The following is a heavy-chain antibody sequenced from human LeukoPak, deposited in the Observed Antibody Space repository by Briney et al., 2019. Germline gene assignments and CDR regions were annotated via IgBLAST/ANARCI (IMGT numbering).Heavy chain of an antibody. CDR1: GHTFTGYY. Sequence: ASVKVSCKASGHTFTGYYMHWVRQAPGQGLEWMGWINPNSGGTNYAQKFQGRVTMTRDTSISTAYMELSRLRSDDTAVYYCARSIAAAGHFDYWGQGTLVTVSS. D-gene: IGHD6-13*01. V-gene: IGHV1-2*02. CDR3: ARSIAAAGHFDY. J-gene: IGHJ4*02. CDR2: INPNSGGT.